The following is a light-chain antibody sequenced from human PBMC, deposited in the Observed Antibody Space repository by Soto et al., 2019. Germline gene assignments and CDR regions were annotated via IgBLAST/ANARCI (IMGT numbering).Light chain of an antibody. CDR2: GAS. CDR3: LQYNSYPLT. Sequence: EIVLTQSPATLSLSPGEIATLSFSASPSVTNFLAWYQQKPGQAPRLLIYGASSRATGIPDRFSGSGSGTDFTLTISSLQPEDFATYYCLQYNSYPLTFGGGTKVDIK. V-gene: IGKV3D-15*01. CDR1: PSVTNF. J-gene: IGKJ4*01.